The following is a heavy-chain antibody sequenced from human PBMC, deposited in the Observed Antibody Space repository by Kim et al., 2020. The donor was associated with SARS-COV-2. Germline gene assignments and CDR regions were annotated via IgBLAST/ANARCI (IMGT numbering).Heavy chain of an antibody. Sequence: SIYYANSVKGRFAMSRANAKNSLSLRMNSLRDEDTAVYCCARGGKPNAFDDGGQGTLVTVSS. J-gene: IGHJ4*02. V-gene: IGHV3-48*02. CDR3: ARGGKPNAFDD. CDR2: SI.